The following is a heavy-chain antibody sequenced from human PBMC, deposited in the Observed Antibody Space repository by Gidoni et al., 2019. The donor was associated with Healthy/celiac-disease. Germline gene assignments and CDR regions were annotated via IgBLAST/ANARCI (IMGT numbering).Heavy chain of an antibody. V-gene: IGHV3-53*01. CDR3: ASGATTVTHGGAFDI. J-gene: IGHJ3*02. CDR2: IYSCGST. D-gene: IGHD4-17*01. Sequence: EVQLVESGGGLIQTGGSLRLSGAASGFNDSSNYMSWVRQDPGKGLEWGSVIYSCGSTYSSDSVKCRFTISRDNSQNTLYLQMNRLRAEDTAVYYCASGATTVTHGGAFDIWGQGTMVTVSS. CDR1: GFNDSSNY.